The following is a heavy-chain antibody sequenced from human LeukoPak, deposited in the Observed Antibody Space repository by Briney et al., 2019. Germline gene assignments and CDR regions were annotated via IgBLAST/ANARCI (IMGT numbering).Heavy chain of an antibody. CDR1: GGSISSSSYY. Sequence: SETLSLTCTVSGGSISSSSYYWGWIRQPPGKGLEWIGSIYYSGSTYYNPSLKSRVTISVDTSKNQFSLKLSSVTAADTAVYYCARHKLLWFGELAYMDVWGKGTTVTISS. J-gene: IGHJ6*03. D-gene: IGHD3-10*01. V-gene: IGHV4-39*01. CDR3: ARHKLLWFGELAYMDV. CDR2: IYYSGST.